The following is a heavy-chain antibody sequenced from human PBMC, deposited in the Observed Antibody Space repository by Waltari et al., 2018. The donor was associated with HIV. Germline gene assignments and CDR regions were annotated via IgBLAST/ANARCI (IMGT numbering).Heavy chain of an antibody. V-gene: IGHV1-18*04. CDR1: GYTFVSYS. D-gene: IGHD4-17*01. J-gene: IGHJ4*02. Sequence: QVQLRQSGAEVKNPVASVKVSCKASGYTFVSYSLNGVRQAPVRGLEWLGWVNTHSGDANYTQSLHDRVTMTIEASTNTAYMELRSLTYDDTALYYCARGTYGDLRGQGTLVSV. CDR2: VNTHSGDA. CDR3: ARGTYGDL.